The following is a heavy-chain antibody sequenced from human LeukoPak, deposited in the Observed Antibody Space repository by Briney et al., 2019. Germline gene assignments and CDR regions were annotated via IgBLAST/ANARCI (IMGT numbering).Heavy chain of an antibody. CDR3: AKDFRIGYSAHFDY. V-gene: IGHV3-23*01. CDR1: GFTFRSHA. D-gene: IGHD2-21*01. CDR2: IYENGGTT. J-gene: IGHJ4*02. Sequence: GGSLRLSCVGSGFTFRSHAMSWVRQAPEKGLEFVSGIYENGGTTYYADSVKGRFSISRDTSKNTLYLQMDSLRGEDTAVYYCAKDFRIGYSAHFDYWGQGALVTVSS.